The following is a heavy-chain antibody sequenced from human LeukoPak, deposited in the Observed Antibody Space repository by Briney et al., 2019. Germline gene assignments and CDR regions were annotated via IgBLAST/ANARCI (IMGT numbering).Heavy chain of an antibody. CDR1: GGSISSYY. D-gene: IGHD3-3*01. J-gene: IGHJ6*03. Sequence: SETLSLTCRVSGGSISSYYWSWIRQPPGKGLEWIGYIYDSGSTSYNPSLQSRVTISIDTSKNQFSLRLTSVTAADTAVYYCARGGSYYDFWSVYYDYYYYMDVWGKGTTVTVSS. V-gene: IGHV4-59*01. CDR3: ARGGSYYDFWSVYYDYYYYMDV. CDR2: IYDSGST.